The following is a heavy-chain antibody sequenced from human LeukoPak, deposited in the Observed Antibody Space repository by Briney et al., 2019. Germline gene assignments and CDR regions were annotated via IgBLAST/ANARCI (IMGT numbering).Heavy chain of an antibody. D-gene: IGHD3-10*01. CDR3: AKGGPNVDY. CDR2: ISSSGSTI. Sequence: GGSLRLSCAASGFTFSSYEMNWVRQAPGKGLEWVSYISSSGSTIYYADSVKGRFTISRDNAKNSLYLQMNSLRAGDTAVYYCAKGGPNVDYWGQGTLVTVSS. CDR1: GFTFSSYE. V-gene: IGHV3-48*03. J-gene: IGHJ4*02.